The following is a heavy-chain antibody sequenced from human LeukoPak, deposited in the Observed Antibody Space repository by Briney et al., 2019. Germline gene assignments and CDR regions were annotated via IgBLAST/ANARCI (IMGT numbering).Heavy chain of an antibody. CDR2: ISSGSSYT. V-gene: IGHV3-11*05. CDR3: ARGRTVDD. D-gene: IGHD1-1*01. Sequence: GGSLRLSCAAPGFTFSDYYMSCIRQAPGKGLEWVAYISSGSSYTNYADSVKGRFTISRDNAKNSLYLQMNSLRAEDAALYYCARGRTVDDWVQGTLVTVSS. J-gene: IGHJ4*02. CDR1: GFTFSDYY.